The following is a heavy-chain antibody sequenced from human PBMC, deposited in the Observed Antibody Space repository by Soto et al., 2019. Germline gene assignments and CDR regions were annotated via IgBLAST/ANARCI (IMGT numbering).Heavy chain of an antibody. CDR1: GDSVSSSSVT. CDR3: VRLIGNSWLDF. Sequence: PSQTLSLTCAISGDSVSSSSVTWNWIRQSPSRGLKWLGRTYYRSKWYNDYAESVKSRITINPDTSKNQFSLHLNSVTPEDTAVYYCVRLIGNSWLDFWGQGTLVTGSS. D-gene: IGHD1-26*01. J-gene: IGHJ5*01. V-gene: IGHV6-1*01. CDR2: TYYRSKWYN.